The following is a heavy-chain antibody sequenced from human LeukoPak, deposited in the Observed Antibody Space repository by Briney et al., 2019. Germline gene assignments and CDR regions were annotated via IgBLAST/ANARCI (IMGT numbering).Heavy chain of an antibody. V-gene: IGHV3-23*01. CDR1: GFSFSSYA. Sequence: GGSLRLSCAASGFSFSSYAMSWVRQAPGKGLEWVSGISAGGDSTYYADSVKGRFTISRDKNTLYLQMNSLRAEDTALYYCAKRLVQTKGFEHWGQGTLVTVSS. D-gene: IGHD2-21*01. CDR3: AKRLVQTKGFEH. CDR2: ISAGGDST. J-gene: IGHJ4*02.